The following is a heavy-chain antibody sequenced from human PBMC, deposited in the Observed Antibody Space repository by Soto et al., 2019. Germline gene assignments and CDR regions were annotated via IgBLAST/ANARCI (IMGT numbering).Heavy chain of an antibody. V-gene: IGHV5-10-1*01. CDR2: IDPSDSYT. CDR1: GYSFTSYW. Sequence: PGESLKISCKGSGYSFTSYWISWVRQMPGKGLEWMGRIDPSDSYTNYSPSFQGHVTISADKSISTAYLQWSSLKASDTAMYYCARDIPLHGSGSYNGMDVWGQGTTVTVSS. D-gene: IGHD3-10*01. CDR3: ARDIPLHGSGSYNGMDV. J-gene: IGHJ6*02.